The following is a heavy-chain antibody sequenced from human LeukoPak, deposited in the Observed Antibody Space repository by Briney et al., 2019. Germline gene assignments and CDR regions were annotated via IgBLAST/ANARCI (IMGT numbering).Heavy chain of an antibody. J-gene: IGHJ6*03. CDR1: GFTFSSYA. Sequence: GGSLRLSCAASGFTFSSYAMHWVRQAPGKGLEWVAVISYDGSNKYYADSVKGRFTISRDNSKNTLYLQMNSLRAEDTAVYYCAKAASPYYDFWSGPEPNYMDVWGKGTTVTVSS. CDR3: AKAASPYYDFWSGPEPNYMDV. V-gene: IGHV3-30-3*01. D-gene: IGHD3-3*01. CDR2: ISYDGSNK.